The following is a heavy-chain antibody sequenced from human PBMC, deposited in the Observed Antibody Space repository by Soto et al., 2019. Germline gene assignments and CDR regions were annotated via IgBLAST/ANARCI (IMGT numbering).Heavy chain of an antibody. CDR2: ISYSGTT. V-gene: IGHV4-59*01. CDR3: AREGYNFGPFDY. Sequence: SETLSLTCTVSGWSINTYYWSWIRQPPGMGLEWIAYISYSGTTNYNPSLKSRVTISIDTSKNQFSLKFNSVTAADTAVYYCAREGYNFGPFDYWGQGALVTVS. D-gene: IGHD5-18*01. CDR1: GWSINTYY. J-gene: IGHJ4*02.